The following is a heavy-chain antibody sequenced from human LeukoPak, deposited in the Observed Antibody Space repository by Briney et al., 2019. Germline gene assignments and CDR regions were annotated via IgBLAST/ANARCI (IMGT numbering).Heavy chain of an antibody. CDR3: ASQLAGSYYAVSDY. J-gene: IGHJ4*02. CDR2: INPSGGST. Sequence: ASVKVSCKASGYSFTSYHMHRVRQAPGQGLEWMGIINPSGGSTSYAQKFQGRVTMTRDTSTSTVYMELSSLRSEDTAVYYCASQLAGSYYAVSDYWGQGTLVTVSS. V-gene: IGHV1-46*01. CDR1: GYSFTSYH. D-gene: IGHD3-10*01.